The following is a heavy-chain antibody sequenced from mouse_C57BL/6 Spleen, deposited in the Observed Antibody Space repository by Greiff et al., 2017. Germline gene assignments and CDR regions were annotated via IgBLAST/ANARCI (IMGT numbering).Heavy chain of an antibody. CDR3: ARLGSSYYFDY. CDR2: IYPRSGNT. V-gene: IGHV1-81*01. J-gene: IGHJ2*01. Sequence: QVQLQQSGAELARPGASVKLSCKASGYTFTSYGISWVKQRTGQGLEWIGEIYPRSGNTYYNEKFKGKDTLTADKSSSTAYMELRSLTSEDSAVYFCARLGSSYYFDYWGQGTTLTVSS. CDR1: GYTFTSYG. D-gene: IGHD1-1*01.